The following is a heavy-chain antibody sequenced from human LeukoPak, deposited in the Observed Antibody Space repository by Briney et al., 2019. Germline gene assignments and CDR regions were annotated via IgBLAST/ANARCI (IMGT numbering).Heavy chain of an antibody. V-gene: IGHV3-23*01. Sequence: PGGSLRLSCAASGFSFSNYVMTWVRQAPGKGLEWVSAISGSGGSTYYADAVKGRFTTSRDNYKNTLYLQMNRLRSGDTAVYFCAKAYYWAHMDVWGKGTTVTVAS. J-gene: IGHJ6*03. CDR2: ISGSGGST. D-gene: IGHD2/OR15-2a*01. CDR1: GFSFSNYV. CDR3: AKAYYWAHMDV.